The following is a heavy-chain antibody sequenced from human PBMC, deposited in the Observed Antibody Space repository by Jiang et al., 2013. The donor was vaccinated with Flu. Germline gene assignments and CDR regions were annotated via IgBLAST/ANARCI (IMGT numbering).Heavy chain of an antibody. CDR2: IYPGDSDT. Sequence: GAEVKKPGESLKISCKGSGYSFTSYWIGWVRQMPGKGLEWMGIIYPGDSDTRYSPSFQGQVTISADKSISTAYLQWSSLKASDTAMYYCARQIVVGATTQPRAFDIWAKGQWSPSLQ. J-gene: IGHJ3*02. D-gene: IGHD1-26*01. CDR1: GYSFTSYW. CDR3: ARQIVVGATTQPRAFDI. V-gene: IGHV5-51*01.